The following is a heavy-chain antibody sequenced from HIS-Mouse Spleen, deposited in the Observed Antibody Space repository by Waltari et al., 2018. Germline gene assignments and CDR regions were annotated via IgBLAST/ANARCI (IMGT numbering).Heavy chain of an antibody. Sequence: QVQLQESGPGLVKPSQTLSLTCTVSGGSISSGGYYWSWIRQHPGKGLEWIGYIYYSGGTYYNPSLKSRVTRSVDTSKNQCSLKLSSVTAADTAVYYGARSPYYDVWSGYSDNWFDPWGQGTLVTVSS. D-gene: IGHD3-3*01. V-gene: IGHV4-31*03. CDR1: GGSISSGGYY. J-gene: IGHJ5*02. CDR2: IYYSGGT. CDR3: ARSPYYDVWSGYSDNWFDP.